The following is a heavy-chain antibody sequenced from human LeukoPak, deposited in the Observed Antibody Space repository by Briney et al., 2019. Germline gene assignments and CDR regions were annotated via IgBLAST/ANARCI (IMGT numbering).Heavy chain of an antibody. CDR1: GFTFSTYG. Sequence: GGSLRLSCAASGFTFSTYGMHWVRQAPGKGLEWVAVISYDGSNEYYADSVKGRFTISRDNSKNTLYLQMNSLRAEDTAVYYCARIPGWGVISAWGQGTLVTVSS. J-gene: IGHJ5*02. CDR3: ARIPGWGVISA. CDR2: ISYDGSNE. D-gene: IGHD3-10*01. V-gene: IGHV3-30*03.